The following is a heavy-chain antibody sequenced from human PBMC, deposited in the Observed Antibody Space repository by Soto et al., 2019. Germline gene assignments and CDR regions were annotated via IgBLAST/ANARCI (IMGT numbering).Heavy chain of an antibody. V-gene: IGHV1-3*01. CDR2: INAGNGNT. CDR3: ARWRVGYGSDYGMDV. Sequence: ASVKVSFKASGYTFTSYAMHWVRQAPGQRLEWMGWINAGNGNTKYSQKFQGRVTITRDTSASTAYMELSSLRSEDTAVYYCARWRVGYGSDYGMDVWGQGTTVTVSS. D-gene: IGHD3-10*01. J-gene: IGHJ6*02. CDR1: GYTFTSYA.